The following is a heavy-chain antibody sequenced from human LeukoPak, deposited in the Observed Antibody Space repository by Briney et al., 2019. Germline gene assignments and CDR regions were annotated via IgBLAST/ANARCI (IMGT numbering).Heavy chain of an antibody. V-gene: IGHV1-69*13. Sequence: GASVKVSCKASGGTFSSYAISWVRQAPGQGLEWMGGIIPIFGTANYAQKFQGRVTITADESTSTAYMELSSLRSEDTAVYYCARPRYCGSTSCSYYYYGMDVWGQGTTVTVSS. CDR2: IIPIFGTA. J-gene: IGHJ6*02. CDR1: GGTFSSYA. CDR3: ARPRYCGSTSCSYYYYGMDV. D-gene: IGHD2-2*01.